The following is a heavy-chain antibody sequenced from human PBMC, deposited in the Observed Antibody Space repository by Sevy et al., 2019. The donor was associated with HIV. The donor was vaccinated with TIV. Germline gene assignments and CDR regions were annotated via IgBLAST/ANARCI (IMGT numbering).Heavy chain of an antibody. CDR2: IYGSGST. V-gene: IGHV4-4*07. J-gene: IGHJ4*02. D-gene: IGHD3-16*01. CDR1: GGSISLYY. Sequence: SETLSFTCTVSGGSISLYYWSWIRQPAGKGREWIGNIYGSGSTSYNPTLKSRVTMSVDTSQNQISLKLRSVTAADTAVYYCAREAKLGAPLGYWGQGTLVTVSS. CDR3: AREAKLGAPLGY.